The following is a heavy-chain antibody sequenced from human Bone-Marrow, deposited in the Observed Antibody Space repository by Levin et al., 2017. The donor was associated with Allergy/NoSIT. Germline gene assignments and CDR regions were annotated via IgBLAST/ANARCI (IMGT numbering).Heavy chain of an antibody. CDR2: IYWSDDK. D-gene: IGHD3-3*01. Sequence: NESGPTLVKPAQTLALSCTFSGFSLTTNGVGVGWIRQPPGKALEYLAIIYWSDDKYYSPSLKSRLTITKDTSKNQVVLTVTNVDPIDTATYYCAHRRVRYGLWGWGDFDYWGQGAQVTISS. CDR1: GFSLTTNGVG. CDR3: AHRRVRYGLWGWGDFDY. V-gene: IGHV2-5*01. J-gene: IGHJ4*02.